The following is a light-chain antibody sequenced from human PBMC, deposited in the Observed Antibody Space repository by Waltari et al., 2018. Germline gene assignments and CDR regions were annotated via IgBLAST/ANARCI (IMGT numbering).Light chain of an antibody. J-gene: IGKJ1*01. CDR3: QQYYSPPWT. V-gene: IGKV4-1*01. Sequence: DIVMTQSPDSLAVSLGERATINCKSSQSVLYSSNNNNYLAWYQQIPGQPPKLLIYWASTRESGVPDRFRGSGSGTDFTLTISSLQAKDVAVYYCQQYYSPPWTFGQGTKVEIK. CDR1: QSVLYSSNNNNY. CDR2: WAS.